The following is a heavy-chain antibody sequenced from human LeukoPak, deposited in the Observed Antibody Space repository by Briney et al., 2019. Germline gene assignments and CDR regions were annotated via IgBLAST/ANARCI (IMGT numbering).Heavy chain of an antibody. Sequence: SETLSLTCTVSGDSFTSVTDYWAWIRQPPGKGLEWIGSIYYSGSTYYNPSLKSRVTISVDTSKNQFSLKLSSVTAADTAVYYCARYSSSRRPGYFDYWGQGTLVTVSS. V-gene: IGHV4-39*01. CDR2: IYYSGST. D-gene: IGHD6-13*01. CDR3: ARYSSSRRPGYFDY. J-gene: IGHJ4*02. CDR1: GDSFTSVTDY.